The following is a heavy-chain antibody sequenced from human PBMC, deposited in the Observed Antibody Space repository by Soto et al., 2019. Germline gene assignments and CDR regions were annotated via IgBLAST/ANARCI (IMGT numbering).Heavy chain of an antibody. CDR1: GFTFSSYA. CDR2: ISGSGGST. Sequence: GGSLRLSCAASGFTFSSYAMSWVRQAPGKGLEWVSAISGSGGSTYYADSVKGRFTISRDNSKNTLYLQMNSLRAEDTAVYYCAKSPVFRFVLTSPPRFDPWGQGTLVTVSS. D-gene: IGHD2-8*01. V-gene: IGHV3-23*01. CDR3: AKSPVFRFVLTSPPRFDP. J-gene: IGHJ5*02.